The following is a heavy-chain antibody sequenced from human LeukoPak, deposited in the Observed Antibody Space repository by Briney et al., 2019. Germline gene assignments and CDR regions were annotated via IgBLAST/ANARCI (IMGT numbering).Heavy chain of an antibody. Sequence: GGSLRLSCTASGFIFGDRAMSWVRKAPGKGLEWVGFIRSKSYGGTTEYAASVKGRFTISRDDSRGIAYLQMNSLTTEDTALYYCTRGPILLWIHNGMDVWGQGTPVTVSS. V-gene: IGHV3-49*04. CDR2: IRSKSYGGTT. CDR3: TRGPILLWIHNGMDV. CDR1: GFIFGDRA. D-gene: IGHD5-18*01. J-gene: IGHJ6*02.